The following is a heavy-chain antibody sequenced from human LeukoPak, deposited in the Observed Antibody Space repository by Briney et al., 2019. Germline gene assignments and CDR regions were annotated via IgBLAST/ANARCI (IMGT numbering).Heavy chain of an antibody. V-gene: IGHV3-48*03. D-gene: IGHD3-10*01. CDR1: GFTFSSYE. CDR2: ISDSGSTT. J-gene: IGHJ4*02. Sequence: GGSLRLSCAASGFTFSSYEMNWVRQAPGKGLEWVSYISDSGSTTYYADSVKGRFTISRDSAKNSLYLQMNSLRAEDTAVYYCARAWFYYGSGLDYWGQGTLVTVSS. CDR3: ARAWFYYGSGLDY.